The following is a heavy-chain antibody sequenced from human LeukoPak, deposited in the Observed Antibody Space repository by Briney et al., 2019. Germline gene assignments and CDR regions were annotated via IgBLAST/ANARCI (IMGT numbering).Heavy chain of an antibody. CDR3: ARYSGADDDAVVLDV. D-gene: IGHD5-12*01. J-gene: IGHJ6*04. CDR2: IYSSGST. CDR1: GGSISRYF. Sequence: PSETLSLTCTVCGGSISRYFWSWLGQPAGKGLEWIGRIYSSGSTIYNPSLKSRVTMAVVKSKNQFTLRLSSVTAADTAVYYCARYSGADDDAVVLDVWGRGTTVTVSS. V-gene: IGHV4-4*07.